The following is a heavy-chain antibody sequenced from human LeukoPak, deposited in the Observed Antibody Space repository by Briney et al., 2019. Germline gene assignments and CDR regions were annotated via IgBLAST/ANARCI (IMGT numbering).Heavy chain of an antibody. CDR3: ARTGCSSTSCYKYYFDY. D-gene: IGHD2-2*02. V-gene: IGHV3-30*04. Sequence: PGRSLRLSCAASGFTFSSYAMHWVRRAPGKGLEWVAVISYDGSNKYYADSVKGRFTISRDNSKNTLYLQMNSLRAEDTAVYYCARTGCSSTSCYKYYFDYWGQGTLVTVSS. CDR1: GFTFSSYA. J-gene: IGHJ4*02. CDR2: ISYDGSNK.